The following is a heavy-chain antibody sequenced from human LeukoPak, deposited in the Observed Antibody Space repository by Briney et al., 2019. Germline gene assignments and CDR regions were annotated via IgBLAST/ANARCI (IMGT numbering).Heavy chain of an antibody. CDR3: ARDHGGYYGSGSYCDY. D-gene: IGHD3-10*01. CDR1: GFTFSTCA. V-gene: IGHV4-31*02. Sequence: LRLSCAASGFTFSTCAMSWVRQAPGKGLEWIGSIYYSGSTYYNPSLKSRVTISVDTSKNQFSLKLSSVTAADTAVYYCARDHGGYYGSGSYCDYWGQGTLVTVSS. J-gene: IGHJ4*02. CDR2: IYYSGST.